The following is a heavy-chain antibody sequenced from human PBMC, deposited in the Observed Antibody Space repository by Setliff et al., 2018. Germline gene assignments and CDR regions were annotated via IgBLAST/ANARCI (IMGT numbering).Heavy chain of an antibody. J-gene: IGHJ4*02. CDR2: IQYDGRNK. D-gene: IGHD1-26*01. V-gene: IGHV3-30*02. CDR3: AKDRVPDGIWEFDS. Sequence: GGSLRLSCVASGFIFSSYGMHWVRQAPGKGLEWVAYIQYDGRNKYYADSVKGRLTISRDNTRNTISLQIDDLRAEDTATYYCAKDRVPDGIWEFDSWGQGLLVTVSS. CDR1: GFIFSSYG.